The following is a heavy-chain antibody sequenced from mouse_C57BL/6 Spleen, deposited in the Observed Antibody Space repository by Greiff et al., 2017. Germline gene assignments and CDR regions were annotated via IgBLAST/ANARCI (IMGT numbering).Heavy chain of an antibody. D-gene: IGHD2-3*01. J-gene: IGHJ2*01. CDR2: INPSSGYT. Sequence: QVQLQQSGAELARPGASVKMSCKASGYTFTSYTMHWVKQRPGQGLEWIGYINPSSGYTKYNQKFKDKATLTADKSSSTAYMQRSSLTSEDSAVXYLAREDGNYFDYWGQGTTLTVSS. V-gene: IGHV1-4*01. CDR1: GYTFTSYT. CDR3: AREDGNYFDY.